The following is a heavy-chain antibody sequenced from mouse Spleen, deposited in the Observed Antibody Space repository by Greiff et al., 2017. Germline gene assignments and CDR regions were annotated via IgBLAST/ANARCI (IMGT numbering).Heavy chain of an antibody. D-gene: IGHD2-10*02. CDR3: ARRGYGNYYYAMDY. CDR2: INPNNGGT. J-gene: IGHJ4*01. Sequence: EVQLQQSGPELVKPGASVKIPCKASGYTFTDYNMDWVKQSHGKSLEWIGDINPNNGGTIYNQKFKGKATLTVDKSSSTAYMELRSLTSEDTAVYYCARRGYGNYYYAMDYWGQGTSVTVSS. V-gene: IGHV1-18*01. CDR1: GYTFTDYN.